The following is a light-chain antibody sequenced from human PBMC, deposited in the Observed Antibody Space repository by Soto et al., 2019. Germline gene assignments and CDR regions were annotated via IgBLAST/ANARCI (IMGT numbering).Light chain of an antibody. V-gene: IGKV1-33*01. CDR1: QHFXEY. CDR3: QQYDNLSPRT. Sequence: IRLTQSASTLSASAGDRATIPCRASQHFXEYLVWYQRKPGKAPKILSSDESNLETGVPSRFSGSGSGKDFTFTISSLHPVYIGNYYCQQYDNLSPRTFGQGTRLEIK. CDR2: DES. J-gene: IGKJ5*01.